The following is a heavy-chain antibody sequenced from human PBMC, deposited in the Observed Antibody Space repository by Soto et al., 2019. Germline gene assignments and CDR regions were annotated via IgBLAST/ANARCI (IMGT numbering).Heavy chain of an antibody. J-gene: IGHJ4*02. Sequence: SETLSLTCAVYVGSFSGYYWSWIRQPPGKGLEWIGEINHSGSTNYNPSLKSRVTISVDTSKNQFSLKLSSVTAADTAVYYCARRGGGYYPYYFDYWGQGGLVTVSS. CDR2: INHSGST. D-gene: IGHD3-22*01. V-gene: IGHV4-34*01. CDR3: ARRGGGYYPYYFDY. CDR1: VGSFSGYY.